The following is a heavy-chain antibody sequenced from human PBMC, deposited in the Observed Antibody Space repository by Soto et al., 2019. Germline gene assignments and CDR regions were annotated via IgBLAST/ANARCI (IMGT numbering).Heavy chain of an antibody. Sequence: QVQLVESGGGVVQPGRSLRLSCAASGFTFSSYGMHWVGRAPGKGLEWVAVIWYDGSNKYYADSVKGRFTISRDNSKNTLYLQMNSLRAEDTAVYYCARDAAGDSPPTWGQGTLVTVSS. CDR2: IWYDGSNK. J-gene: IGHJ5*02. CDR3: ARDAAGDSPPT. D-gene: IGHD3-16*01. CDR1: GFTFSSYG. V-gene: IGHV3-33*01.